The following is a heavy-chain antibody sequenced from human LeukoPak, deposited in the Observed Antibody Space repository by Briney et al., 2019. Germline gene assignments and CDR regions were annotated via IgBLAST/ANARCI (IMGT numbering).Heavy chain of an antibody. J-gene: IGHJ3*02. V-gene: IGHV1-24*01. Sequence: ASVKVSCKVSGYTLTELSMHWVRQAPGKGLEWMGGFDPGDGETIYAQKFQGRVTMTEDTSTDTAYMELSSLRSEDTAVYYCATGGVVVPAAIGPGAFDIWGQGTMVTVSS. CDR1: GYTLTELS. D-gene: IGHD2-2*02. CDR2: FDPGDGET. CDR3: ATGGVVVPAAIGPGAFDI.